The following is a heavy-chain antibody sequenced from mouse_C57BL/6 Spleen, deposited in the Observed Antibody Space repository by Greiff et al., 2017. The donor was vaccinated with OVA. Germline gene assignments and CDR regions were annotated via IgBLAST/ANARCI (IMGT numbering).Heavy chain of an antibody. D-gene: IGHD1-1*01. CDR1: GFTFSSYT. V-gene: IGHV5-9*01. CDR3: ARRGYYYGSSGYYFDY. Sequence: EVKVVESGGGLVKPGGSLKLSCAASGFTFSSYTMSWVRQTPEQRLEWVATISGGGGNTYYPDSVKGRFTLSRDNAKNTLYLQMSSLRSEDTALYYCARRGYYYGSSGYYFDYWGQGTTLTVSS. CDR2: ISGGGGNT. J-gene: IGHJ2*01.